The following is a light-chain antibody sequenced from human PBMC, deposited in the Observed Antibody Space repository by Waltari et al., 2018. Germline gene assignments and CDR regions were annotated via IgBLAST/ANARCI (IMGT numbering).Light chain of an antibody. CDR1: GPNIGDGSD. CDR3: QSYDTSLSVV. V-gene: IGLV1-40*01. J-gene: IGLJ3*02. Sequence: QSVLTQPPSVSGAPGQRVPIPCTGRGPNIGDGSDVHWYQQLPRAAPKLLIYGSTSRPLGVPARFFGSTSGASASLAIIGLQAEDEADYYCQSYDTSLSVVFGGGTKLTVL. CDR2: GST.